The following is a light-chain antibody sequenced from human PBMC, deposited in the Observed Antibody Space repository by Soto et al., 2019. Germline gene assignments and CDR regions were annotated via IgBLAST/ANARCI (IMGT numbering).Light chain of an antibody. J-gene: IGKJ4*02. CDR1: QSISNH. CDR2: AAS. Sequence: DIQMTQSPPSMSASVGDRVTITCRASQSISNHLNWYQQMPGKAPKVLIYAASSLQIGVPSRFSGSGSGTDFTLTISSLQPVECATYHGQQTYSAPLTFGGGPKVEIK. V-gene: IGKV1-39*01. CDR3: QQTYSAPLT.